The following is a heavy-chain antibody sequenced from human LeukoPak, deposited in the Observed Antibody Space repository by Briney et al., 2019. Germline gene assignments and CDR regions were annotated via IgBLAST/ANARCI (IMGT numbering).Heavy chain of an antibody. CDR1: GGSISSYY. CDR3: ARYRPSESRSGEVTSLDY. CDR2: IYYTGST. D-gene: IGHD3-3*01. V-gene: IGHV4-59*01. Sequence: SETLSLTCTVSGGSISSYYWSWIRQPPGKGLELIGHIYYTGSTEYNPSLKSRATISPDTSENQFSLRLSSVTTADTAVYYCARYRPSESRSGEVTSLDYWGQGTLVTVSS. J-gene: IGHJ4*02.